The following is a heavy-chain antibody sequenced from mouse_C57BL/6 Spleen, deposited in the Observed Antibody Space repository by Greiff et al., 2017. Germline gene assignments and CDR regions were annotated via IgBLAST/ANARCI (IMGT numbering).Heavy chain of an antibody. V-gene: IGHV1-82*01. Sequence: VQLQQSGPELVKPGASVKISCKASGYAFSSSWMNWVKQRPGKGLEWIGRIYPGDGDTNYNGKFKGKATLTADKSSSTAYMQLSSLTSEDSAVYFCARKELSGFAYWGQGTLVTVSA. J-gene: IGHJ3*01. CDR1: GYAFSSSW. CDR2: IYPGDGDT. CDR3: ARKELSGFAY.